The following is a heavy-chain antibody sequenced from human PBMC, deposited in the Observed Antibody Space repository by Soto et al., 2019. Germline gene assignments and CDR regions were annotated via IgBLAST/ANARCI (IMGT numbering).Heavy chain of an antibody. J-gene: IGHJ4*02. CDR1: GGSISNYY. CDR2: IYNTGST. Sequence: QVQLQESGPGLVKPSETLSLTCTVSGGSISNYYWSWIRQPPGKGLEWIGYIYNTGSTNYNPSLTGRVSISVDTSKNQFSLKLTSVTAADTAVYYCAIERRVTIFEVAPPPLEGCDSWGQGTLVTVSS. D-gene: IGHD3-3*01. V-gene: IGHV4-59*01. CDR3: AIERRVTIFEVAPPPLEGCDS.